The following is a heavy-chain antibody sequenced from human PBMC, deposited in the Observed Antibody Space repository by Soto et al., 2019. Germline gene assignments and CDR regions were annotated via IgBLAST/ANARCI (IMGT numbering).Heavy chain of an antibody. CDR1: DGSISSGAYS. CDR2: VYLGGRT. CDR3: ARGYSPMDV. V-gene: IGHV4-30-2*01. J-gene: IGHJ6*02. Sequence: QLQLQESGSGLVKPSQTLSLTCAVSDGSISSGAYSWSWIRQPPGKGRECIGYVYLGGRTYYNPSLKSRFTMSVDKSRNQFSLKVSSVTAADTAVYYCARGYSPMDVWGQGTTVTVSS. D-gene: IGHD5-18*01.